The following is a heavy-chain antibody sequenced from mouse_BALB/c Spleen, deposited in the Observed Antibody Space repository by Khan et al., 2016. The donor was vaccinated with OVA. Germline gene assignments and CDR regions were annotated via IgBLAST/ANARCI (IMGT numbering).Heavy chain of an antibody. V-gene: IGHV9-3-1*01. J-gene: IGHJ4*01. CDR2: INTYTGEP. CDR3: ARPHYFSYVMAY. D-gene: IGHD1-1*01. CDR1: GYTFTNYG. Sequence: QIQLVQSGPELKKPGETVKISCKASGYTFTNYGMNWVKQAPGKGLKWMGWINTYTGEPTYADDFKGRFAFSLETSASTAYLQINNLKNEDTATYVCARPHYFSYVMAYWGQGTTVTVSS.